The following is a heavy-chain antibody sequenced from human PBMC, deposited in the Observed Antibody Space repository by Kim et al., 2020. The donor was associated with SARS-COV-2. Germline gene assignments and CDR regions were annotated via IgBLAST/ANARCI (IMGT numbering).Heavy chain of an antibody. CDR2: IYTSGST. CDR1: GGSISSYY. CDR3: ARGGAYSPMYNWFDP. Sequence: SETLSLTCTVSGGSISSYYWSWIRQPAGKGLEWIGRIYTSGSTNYNPSLKSRVTMSVDTSKNQFSLKLSSVTAADTAVYYCARGGAYSPMYNWFDPWGQGTLVTVSS. J-gene: IGHJ5*02. V-gene: IGHV4-4*07. D-gene: IGHD2-21*01.